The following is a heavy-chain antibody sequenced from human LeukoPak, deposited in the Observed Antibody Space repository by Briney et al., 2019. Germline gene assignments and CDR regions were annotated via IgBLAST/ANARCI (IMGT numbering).Heavy chain of an antibody. J-gene: IGHJ4*02. CDR2: ISSSSSYI. CDR1: GFTFSSYG. Sequence: GGSLRLSCAASGFTFSSYGMHWVRQAPGKGLEWVSSISSSSSYIYYADSVKGRFTISRDNAKNSLYLQMNSLRAEDTAVYYCARDRRLLDYWGQGTLVTVSS. CDR3: ARDRRLLDY. V-gene: IGHV3-21*01.